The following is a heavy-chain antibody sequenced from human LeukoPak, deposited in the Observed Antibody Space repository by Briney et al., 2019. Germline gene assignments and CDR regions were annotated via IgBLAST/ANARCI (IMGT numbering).Heavy chain of an antibody. Sequence: GGSLRLSCAASGFTVSSNYMSWVRQAPGKGLEWVSFIYSGGSTYYADSVKGRFTISRNNSKNTLYLQMNSLRAEDTAVYYCARDPRSCSNDILSGYSHWGQGTLVTVSS. CDR2: IYSGGST. CDR1: GFTVSSNY. D-gene: IGHD3-9*01. CDR3: ARDPRSCSNDILSGYSH. J-gene: IGHJ4*02. V-gene: IGHV3-66*01.